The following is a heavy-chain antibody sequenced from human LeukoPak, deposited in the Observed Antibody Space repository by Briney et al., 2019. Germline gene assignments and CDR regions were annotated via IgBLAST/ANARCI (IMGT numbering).Heavy chain of an antibody. V-gene: IGHV3-7*01. CDR2: IKLDGSEE. CDR3: ARMDSIARWLLLGPFDM. D-gene: IGHD2-21*01. Sequence: GSLRLSCEASGFSFSNYLISWVRQAPGKGLEWVANIKLDGSEEDYVDSVKGRFTISRDDAKKSLYLQMNSLRVEDTAVYYCARMDSIARWLLLGPFDMWGQGTLVTVSS. J-gene: IGHJ3*02. CDR1: GFSFSNYL.